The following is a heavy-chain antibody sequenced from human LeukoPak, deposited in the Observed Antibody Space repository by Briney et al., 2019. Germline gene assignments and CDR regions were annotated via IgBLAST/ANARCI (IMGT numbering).Heavy chain of an antibody. CDR3: ARVRPHPIIDV. CDR1: GFTVSSNY. Sequence: GGSLRLSCAASGFTVSSNYVSWVRQAPGKGLEWVSVIYTGVSTYYADSVKGRFAISRDNSKNTLYLQMNSLRAEDTAVYYCARVRPHPIIDVWGKGTTVTVSS. V-gene: IGHV3-53*01. J-gene: IGHJ6*03. D-gene: IGHD6-6*01. CDR2: IYTGVST.